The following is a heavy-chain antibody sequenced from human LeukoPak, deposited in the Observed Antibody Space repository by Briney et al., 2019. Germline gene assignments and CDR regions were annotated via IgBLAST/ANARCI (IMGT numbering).Heavy chain of an antibody. CDR1: GFTFSSYA. J-gene: IGHJ4*02. CDR3: AKDPELRFLEWLPHPLDY. CDR2: ISGSGGST. V-gene: IGHV3-23*01. D-gene: IGHD3-3*01. Sequence: GGSLRLSCAASGFTFSSYAMSWVRQAPGKGLEWVSAISGSGGSTYYADSVKGRFTISRDNSKNTLYLQMNSLRAEDTAVYYCAKDPELRFLEWLPHPLDYWGQGTLVTVSS.